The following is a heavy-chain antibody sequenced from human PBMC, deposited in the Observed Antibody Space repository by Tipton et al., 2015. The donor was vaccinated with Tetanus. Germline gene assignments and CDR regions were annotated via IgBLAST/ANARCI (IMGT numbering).Heavy chain of an antibody. CDR1: GGSISSYY. CDR2: IYYSGST. D-gene: IGHD6-13*01. V-gene: IGHV4-59*01. CDR3: ARDRYAAGTVRYYYGMDV. J-gene: IGHJ6*02. Sequence: LSLTCTVSGGSISSYYWSWIRQPPGKGLEWIGYIYYSGSTNYNPSLKSRVTISVDTSKNQFSLKLSSVTAADTAVYYCARDRYAAGTVRYYYGMDVWGQGTTVTVSS.